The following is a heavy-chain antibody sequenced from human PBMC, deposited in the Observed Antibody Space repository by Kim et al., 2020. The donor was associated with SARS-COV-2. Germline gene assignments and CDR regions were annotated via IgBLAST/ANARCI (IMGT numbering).Heavy chain of an antibody. V-gene: IGHV5-51*01. D-gene: IGHD6-19*01. CDR3: ARGPSSGWVIS. Sequence: TRYSPSFQGQVTISADKSISTAYLQWSSLKASDTAMYYCARGPSSGWVISWGQGTLVTVSS. J-gene: IGHJ4*02. CDR2: T.